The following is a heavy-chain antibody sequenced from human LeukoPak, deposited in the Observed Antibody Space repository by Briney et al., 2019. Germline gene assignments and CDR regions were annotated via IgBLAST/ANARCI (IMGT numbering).Heavy chain of an antibody. CDR3: ARLDYGDYGVVY. CDR2: ISAYNGNT. V-gene: IGHV1-18*04. D-gene: IGHD4-17*01. CDR1: GYSFTSYG. J-gene: IGHJ4*02. Sequence: ASVKVSCKASGYSFTSYGISWVRQAPGQGVEWMGWISAYNGNTNNAQKLQGRVTMTTDSSTTTAYMELRSLRSDDTAVYYCARLDYGDYGVVYWGQGTLVTVSS.